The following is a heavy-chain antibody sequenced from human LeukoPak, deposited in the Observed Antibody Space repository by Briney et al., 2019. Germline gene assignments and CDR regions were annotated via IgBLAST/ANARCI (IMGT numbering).Heavy chain of an antibody. J-gene: IGHJ5*02. V-gene: IGHV4-59*01. CDR1: GNSISSYY. D-gene: IGHD3-10*01. Sequence: PSETLSLTCTVSGNSISSYYWNWIRKPQGKGLNWIGHVHYSGGTNYNPSLKSRVTISVDTASNQFSLKLISVTAADTAVYYCARRVQMSSASATSNTWLDPWGQGTLVTVSS. CDR2: VHYSGGT. CDR3: ARRVQMSSASATSNTWLDP.